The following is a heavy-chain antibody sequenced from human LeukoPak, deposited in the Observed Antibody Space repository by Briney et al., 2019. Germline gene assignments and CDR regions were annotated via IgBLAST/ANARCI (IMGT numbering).Heavy chain of an antibody. CDR3: ARGGVSSGYYFDY. Sequence: GGSLRLSCAASGFTFSNHGMNWVRQAPGKGLEWVSGISPSGDITYYADSVKGRFTISRDNAKNSLYLQMNSLRAEDTAVYYCARGGVSSGYYFDYWGQGTLVTVSS. D-gene: IGHD3-22*01. V-gene: IGHV3-23*01. CDR1: GFTFSNHG. CDR2: ISPSGDIT. J-gene: IGHJ4*02.